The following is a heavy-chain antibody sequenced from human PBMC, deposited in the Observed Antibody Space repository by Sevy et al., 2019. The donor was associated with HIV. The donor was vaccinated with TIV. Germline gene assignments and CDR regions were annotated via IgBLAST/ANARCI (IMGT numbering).Heavy chain of an antibody. V-gene: IGHV3-23*01. CDR2: ISGSGGST. CDR3: AKGRSGSYSYFDY. CDR1: GLTFSTYA. Sequence: GGSLRLSCAASGLTFSTYAMSWVRRAPGKGLEWVSSISGSGGSTYYAYSVKGRFTISRDNSKNTLYLQMNSLRAEDTAIYYCAKGRSGSYSYFDYWVQGTLVTVSS. D-gene: IGHD1-26*01. J-gene: IGHJ4*02.